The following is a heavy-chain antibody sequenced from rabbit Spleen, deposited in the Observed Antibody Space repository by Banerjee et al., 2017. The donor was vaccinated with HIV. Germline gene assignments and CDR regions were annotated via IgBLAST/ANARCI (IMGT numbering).Heavy chain of an antibody. CDR1: GFSFSFSYW. J-gene: IGHJ6*01. CDR3: ARDTGSSFSGYGMDL. CDR2: IAGSSSGFT. D-gene: IGHD8-1*01. V-gene: IGHV1S40*01. Sequence: QSLEESGGDLVKPGASLTLTCTASGFSFSFSYWICWVRQAPGKGLEWISCIAGSSSGFTYSATWAKGQFTCSKTSSTTVTLQMTSLTVADTATYFCARDTGSSFSGYGMDLWGQGTLVTVS.